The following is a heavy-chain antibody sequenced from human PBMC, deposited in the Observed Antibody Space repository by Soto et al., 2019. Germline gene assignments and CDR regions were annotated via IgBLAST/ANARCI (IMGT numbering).Heavy chain of an antibody. CDR1: GFTFSSYA. CDR2: ISGSGLST. CDR3: AKMTTRRFDY. J-gene: IGHJ4*02. V-gene: IGHV3-23*01. Sequence: GGSFRLSCAASGFTFSSYAMSWVRQAPGKGLEWVSGISGSGLSTNYADSVKGRFTISRDNSKNTLYLQMNSLRAEDTAVYYCAKMTTRRFDYWRQGTLVTVAS. D-gene: IGHD4-17*01.